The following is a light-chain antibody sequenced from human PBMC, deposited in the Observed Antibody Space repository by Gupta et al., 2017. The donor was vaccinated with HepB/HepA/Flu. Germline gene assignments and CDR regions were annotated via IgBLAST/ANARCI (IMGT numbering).Light chain of an antibody. CDR1: DSNIGAIYD. V-gene: IGLV1-40*01. CDR2: AKT. J-gene: IGLJ2*01. Sequence: QSVLTQPPSVSGAPGQRVTISCTGSDSNIGAIYDLHWSQKLPGTAPKLLIYAKTSRLSGVPDRFSGSRSGTSASLAITGLQAEEEADYYCQSVDGSRNGVVFGGGTKLTVL. CDR3: QSVDGSRNGVV.